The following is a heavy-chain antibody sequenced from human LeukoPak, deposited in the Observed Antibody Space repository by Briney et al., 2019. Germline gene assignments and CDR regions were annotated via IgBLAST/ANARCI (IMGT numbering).Heavy chain of an antibody. D-gene: IGHD3-10*01. CDR3: ARLYYGSGSFAYYYMDV. CDR2: IYYSGRP. J-gene: IGHJ6*03. Sequence: SETLSLTCAVSGGTISSSSYYWGCIRQPPGKGLEWIGSIYYSGRPYYNPSLKSRVTISVDTSKNQFSLKLSSVTAADAAVYYCARLYYGSGSFAYYYMDVWGKGTTVTVSS. V-gene: IGHV4-39*01. CDR1: GGTISSSSYY.